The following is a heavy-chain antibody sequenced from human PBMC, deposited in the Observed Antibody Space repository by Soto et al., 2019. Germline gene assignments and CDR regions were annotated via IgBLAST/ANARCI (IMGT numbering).Heavy chain of an antibody. CDR3: ARNYDSSGYYFDY. V-gene: IGHV4-31*03. Sequence: QVQLQESGPGLVKPSQTLSLTCTVSGGSISSDGYYWSWIRQHPGKGLEWIGYIYYSGNTYYNPSLKSRVTISVDTSKSQFSLKLSSVTAADTAVYYCARNYDSSGYYFDYWGQGTLVTVS. D-gene: IGHD3-22*01. CDR1: GGSISSDGYY. CDR2: IYYSGNT. J-gene: IGHJ4*02.